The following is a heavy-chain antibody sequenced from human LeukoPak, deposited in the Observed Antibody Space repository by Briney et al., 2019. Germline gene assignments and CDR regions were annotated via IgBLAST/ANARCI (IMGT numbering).Heavy chain of an antibody. CDR3: ARDGSYCSSTSCYAYYYYMDV. Sequence: SVKVSCKASGGTFSSYAISWVRQAPGQGLEWMGGITPIFGTANYAQKFQGRVTITTDESTSTAYMELSSLRSEDTAVYYCARDGSYCSSTSCYAYYYYMDVWGKGTTVTVSS. CDR1: GGTFSSYA. D-gene: IGHD2-2*01. V-gene: IGHV1-69*05. CDR2: ITPIFGTA. J-gene: IGHJ6*03.